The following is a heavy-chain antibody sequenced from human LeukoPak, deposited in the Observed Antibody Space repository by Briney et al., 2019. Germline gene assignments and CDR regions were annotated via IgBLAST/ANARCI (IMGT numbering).Heavy chain of an antibody. CDR2: ISWDGNTK. CDR1: AFSFDDFA. Sequence: GGSLRLSCAASAFSFDDFAMHWVRQVPGKGLEWVSIISWDGNTKYYADSVKGRFTISRENNRNFVYLQMNSLRTEDTAFYYCAKNFRSYYDSSGDPGNWCDSWGQGTLVTVSS. D-gene: IGHD3-22*01. CDR3: AKNFRSYYDSSGDPGNWCDS. J-gene: IGHJ5*01. V-gene: IGHV3-43D*04.